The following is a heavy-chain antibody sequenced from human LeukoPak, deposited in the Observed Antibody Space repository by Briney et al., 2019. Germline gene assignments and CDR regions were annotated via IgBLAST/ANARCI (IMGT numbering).Heavy chain of an antibody. CDR3: ARVGGNDFWSGYPEY. CDR1: GFTFSSYS. Sequence: KPGGSLRLSCAASGFTFSSYSMNWVRQAPGKGLEWVSSISSSSSYIYYADSVKGRFTISRDNTKNSLYLQMNSLRAEDTAAYYCARVGGNDFWSGYPEYWGQGTLVTVSS. D-gene: IGHD3-3*01. V-gene: IGHV3-21*01. J-gene: IGHJ4*02. CDR2: ISSSSSYI.